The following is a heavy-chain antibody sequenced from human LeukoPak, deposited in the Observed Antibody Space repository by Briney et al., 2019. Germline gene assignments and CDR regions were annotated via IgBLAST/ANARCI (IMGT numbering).Heavy chain of an antibody. CDR1: GFTFSSYW. J-gene: IGHJ6*03. CDR3: ARDSRIVGATKSYYYYYMDV. Sequence: GGSLRLSCGASGFTFSSYWMSWVRQAPGKGLEWVANIKQDGTETHYVDSVKGRFTISRDNTRNSLYLQMNSLRADDTAVYYCARDSRIVGATKSYYYYYMDVWGKGTTVTVSS. D-gene: IGHD1-26*01. V-gene: IGHV3-7*01. CDR2: IKQDGTET.